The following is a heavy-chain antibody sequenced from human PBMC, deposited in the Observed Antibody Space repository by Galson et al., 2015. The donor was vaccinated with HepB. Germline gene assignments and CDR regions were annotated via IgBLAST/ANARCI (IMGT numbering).Heavy chain of an antibody. J-gene: IGHJ4*02. CDR1: GGTFSSYT. CDR3: ARSMVRGVTYDY. D-gene: IGHD3-10*01. CDR2: INPNSGGT. V-gene: IGHV1-2*04. Sequence: SVKVSCKASGGTFSSYTISWVRQAPGQGLEWMGWINPNSGGTNYAQKFQGWVTMTRDTSISTAYMELSRLRSDDTAVYYCARSMVRGVTYDYWGQGTLVTVSS.